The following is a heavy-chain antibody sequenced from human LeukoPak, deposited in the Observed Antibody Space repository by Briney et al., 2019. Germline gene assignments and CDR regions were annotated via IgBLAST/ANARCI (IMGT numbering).Heavy chain of an antibody. J-gene: IGHJ4*02. CDR1: GYTFTSYD. D-gene: IGHD6-6*01. CDR3: ARGAWTSSFDY. CDR2: VNPNSGDT. V-gene: IGHV1-8*01. Sequence: GASVKVSCKASGYTFTSYDVNWVRQATGQGLEWMRWVNPNSGDTAYAQNFQGRVTMTRDTSINTAYMELSSLRSEDTAVYYCARGAWTSSFDYWGQGTLVTVSS.